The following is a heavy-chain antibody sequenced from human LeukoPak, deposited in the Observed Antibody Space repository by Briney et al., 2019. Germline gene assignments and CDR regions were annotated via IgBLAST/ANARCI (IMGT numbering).Heavy chain of an antibody. J-gene: IGHJ5*02. D-gene: IGHD3-10*01. V-gene: IGHV3-74*01. CDR1: VHTLSSHW. CDR3: ARDRRSITQRGFYR. Sequence: GVSLRLSCAASVHTLSSHWVHWVRRAPGKGLVWVSRINTGGSSTSYADSVKGRFTISRDNAKNTLYLQMNSLRAEDTAVYYCARDRRSITQRGFYRWGQGTLVT. CDR2: INTGGSST.